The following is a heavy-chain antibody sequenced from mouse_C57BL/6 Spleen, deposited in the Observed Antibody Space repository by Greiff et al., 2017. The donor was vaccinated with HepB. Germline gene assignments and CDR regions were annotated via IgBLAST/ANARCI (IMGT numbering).Heavy chain of an antibody. CDR1: GYSITSGYY. J-gene: IGHJ1*03. CDR2: ISYDGSN. Sequence: EVKLEESGPGLVKPSQSLSLTCSVTGYSITSGYYWNWIRQFPGNKLEWMGYISYDGSNNYNPSLKNRISITRDTSKNQFFLKLNSVTTEDTATYYGARGTTVVATDWYFDVWGTGTTVTVSS. V-gene: IGHV3-6*01. CDR3: ARGTTVVATDWYFDV. D-gene: IGHD1-1*01.